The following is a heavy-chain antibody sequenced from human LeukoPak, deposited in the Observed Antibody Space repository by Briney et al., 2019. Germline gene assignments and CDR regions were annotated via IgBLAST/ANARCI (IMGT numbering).Heavy chain of an antibody. CDR3: AKVPLGYCSSTSCYTNY. D-gene: IGHD2-2*02. CDR1: GSTFDDYA. V-gene: IGHV3-9*01. Sequence: GGSLRLSCAASGSTFDDYAMHWVRQAPGKGLEWVSGISWNSGSIGYADSVKGRFTISRGNAKNSLYLQMNSLRAEDTALYYCAKVPLGYCSSTSCYTNYWGQGTLVTVSS. CDR2: ISWNSGSI. J-gene: IGHJ4*02.